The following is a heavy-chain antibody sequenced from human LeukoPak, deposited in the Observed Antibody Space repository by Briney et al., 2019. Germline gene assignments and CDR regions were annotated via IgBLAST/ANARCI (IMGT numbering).Heavy chain of an antibody. J-gene: IGHJ4*02. D-gene: IGHD5-12*01. V-gene: IGHV3-20*04. CDR2: INWNGGGT. CDR1: GFNFGSYS. Sequence: GGSLRLSCAASGFNFGSYSMTWVRQAPGKGLEWVSGINWNGGGTGYADSVKGRCTISRDNAKNSLYLQMNSLRAEDTALYYCARDPNIVATTWGPYYFDYWGQGTLVTVSS. CDR3: ARDPNIVATTWGPYYFDY.